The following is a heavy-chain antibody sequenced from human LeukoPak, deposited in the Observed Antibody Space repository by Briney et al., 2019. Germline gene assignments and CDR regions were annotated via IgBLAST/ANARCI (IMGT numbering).Heavy chain of an antibody. J-gene: IGHJ4*02. CDR2: ISGSGGST. CDR3: ARDKGGMVPFDY. D-gene: IGHD3-10*01. V-gene: IGHV3-23*01. Sequence: GGSLRLSCAASGFTFSSYAMSWVRQAPGKGLEWVSAISGSGGSTYYGDSVKGRFTISRDNSKNTLYLQMNSLRAEDTAVYFCARDKGGMVPFDYWGQGTLVTVSS. CDR1: GFTFSSYA.